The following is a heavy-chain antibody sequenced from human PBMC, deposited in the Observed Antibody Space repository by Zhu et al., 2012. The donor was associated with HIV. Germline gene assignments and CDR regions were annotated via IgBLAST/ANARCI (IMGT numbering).Heavy chain of an antibody. J-gene: IGHJ6*03. CDR1: GYSISSSNW. CDR3: ARIREDYFDLVSTYYYMDV. CDR2: MSYSGST. Sequence: QVQLQESGPGLVKPSDTLSLTCAVSGYSISSSNWWGWIRQPPGKGLEWIAYMSYSGSTYYNVSLKSRVTMSVDTSKNQFSLKLRSVTAVDTAVYYCARIREDYFDLVSTYYYMDVVGTKGPRS. V-gene: IGHV4-28*01. D-gene: IGHD3-9*01.